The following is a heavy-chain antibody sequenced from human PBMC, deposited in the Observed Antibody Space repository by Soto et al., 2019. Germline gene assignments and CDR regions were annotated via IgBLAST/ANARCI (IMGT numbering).Heavy chain of an antibody. CDR1: GFTVSSNY. V-gene: IGHV3-66*01. D-gene: IGHD2-15*01. Sequence: EVQLVESGGGLVQPGGSLRLSCAASGFTVSSNYMSWVRQAPGKGLEWVSVIYSGGSTYYADSVKGRFTISRDNSKNTLYLQMNSLRAEDTAVYYCARARGVVVAVTDAFDTWGPGTMVTVSS. CDR2: IYSGGST. J-gene: IGHJ3*02. CDR3: ARARGVVVAVTDAFDT.